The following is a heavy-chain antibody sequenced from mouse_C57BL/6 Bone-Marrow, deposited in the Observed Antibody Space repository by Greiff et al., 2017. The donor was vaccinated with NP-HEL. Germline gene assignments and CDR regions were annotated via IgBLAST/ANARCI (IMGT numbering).Heavy chain of an antibody. V-gene: IGHV1-72*01. Sequence: QVQLQQPGAELVKPGASVKLSCKASGYTFTSYWMHWVKQRPGRGLEWIGRIDPNSGGTKYNEKFKSKATLTVDKPSSTAYMKLSSLTSEDSAFYYCARDYGSSYHYWGQGTTLKVSS. J-gene: IGHJ2*01. CDR2: IDPNSGGT. CDR3: ARDYGSSYHY. CDR1: GYTFTSYW. D-gene: IGHD1-1*01.